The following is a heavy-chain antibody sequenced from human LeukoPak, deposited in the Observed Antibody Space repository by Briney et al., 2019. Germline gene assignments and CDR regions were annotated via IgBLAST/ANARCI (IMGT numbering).Heavy chain of an antibody. CDR3: AKDEGYDFWSGYISAYFDY. CDR2: IYSGGST. J-gene: IGHJ4*02. V-gene: IGHV3-66*01. D-gene: IGHD3-3*01. Sequence: GGFLRLSCAASGFTVSSNYMSWVRQAPGKGLEWVSIIYSGGSTYYADSVRGRFTISRDNSKNTLYLQMNSLRAEDTAVYYCAKDEGYDFWSGYISAYFDYWGQGTLVTVSS. CDR1: GFTVSSNY.